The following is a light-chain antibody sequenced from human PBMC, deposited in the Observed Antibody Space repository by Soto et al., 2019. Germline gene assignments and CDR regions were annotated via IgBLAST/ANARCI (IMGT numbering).Light chain of an antibody. CDR2: DAF. Sequence: EIVLTQSPGTLSLSPGERATLSCRASQTVTSSSLAWYQHKPGQAPRLLIYDAFSRATGIPARFSGSGSGTDFTLTISSLEPEDFAVYYCHQRSSWPITFGQGTRLEIK. CDR3: HQRSSWPIT. CDR1: QTVTSSS. V-gene: IGKV3D-20*02. J-gene: IGKJ5*01.